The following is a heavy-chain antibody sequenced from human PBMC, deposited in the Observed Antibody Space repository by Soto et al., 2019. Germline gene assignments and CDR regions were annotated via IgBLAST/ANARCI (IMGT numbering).Heavy chain of an antibody. V-gene: IGHV4-34*01. J-gene: IGHJ4*02. D-gene: IGHD3-16*01. CDR1: GGSFSGYY. Sequence: SETLSLTCAVYGGSFSGYYWSWIRQPPGKGLEWIGEINHSGSTNYNPSLKSRVTISVDTSKNQFSLKLSSVTAADTAVYYCARGPRLVYDYIWGSYPPDYWGQGTLVTVSS. CDR3: ARGPRLVYDYIWGSYPPDY. CDR2: INHSGST.